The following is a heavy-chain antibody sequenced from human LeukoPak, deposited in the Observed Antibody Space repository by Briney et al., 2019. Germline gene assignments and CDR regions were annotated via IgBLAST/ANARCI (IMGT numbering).Heavy chain of an antibody. CDR3: ARDTEPRFDH. J-gene: IGHJ4*02. D-gene: IGHD4-11*01. V-gene: IGHV3-30*04. CDR2: ISYDGGIE. CDR1: GFIFSDHA. Sequence: GRSLRLSCAASGFIFSDHALHWVRLAPRKGLEWVALISYDGGIEHYADSVRGRFTISRDNSKNTVYLHMSSLRPEDTAIYYCARDTEPRFDHWGQGALVTVSS.